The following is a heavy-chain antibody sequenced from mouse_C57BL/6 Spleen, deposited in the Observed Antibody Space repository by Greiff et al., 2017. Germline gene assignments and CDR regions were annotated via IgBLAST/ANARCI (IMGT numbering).Heavy chain of an antibody. CDR1: GFTFSDYY. V-gene: IGHV5-16*01. Sequence: EVKLMESEGGLVQPGSSMKLSCTASGFTFSDYYMAWVRQVPEKGLEWVANINYDGSSTYYLDSLKSRFIISRDNAKNILYLQMSSLKSEDTATYYCARDLLGYYYAMDYWGQGTSVTVSS. D-gene: IGHD2-1*01. CDR3: ARDLLGYYYAMDY. CDR2: INYDGSST. J-gene: IGHJ4*01.